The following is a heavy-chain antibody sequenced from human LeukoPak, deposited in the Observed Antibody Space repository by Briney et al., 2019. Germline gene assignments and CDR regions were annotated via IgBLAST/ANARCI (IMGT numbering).Heavy chain of an antibody. CDR3: ARRGYGSGNYYYPN. CDR1: GYSFTNHY. D-gene: IGHD3-10*01. J-gene: IGHJ4*02. CDR2: IYPGDSDT. Sequence: GESLKISCKGSGYSFTNHYIGWVRLMPGKGLEWMGIIYPGDSDTRYSPSTQSQVTISADKSISTAYLQWSSLKASDTAMYYCARRGYGSGNYYYPNWGQGTLVTVSS. V-gene: IGHV5-51*01.